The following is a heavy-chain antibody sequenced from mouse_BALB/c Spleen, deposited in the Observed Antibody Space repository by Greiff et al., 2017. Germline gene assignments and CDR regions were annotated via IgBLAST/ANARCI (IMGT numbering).Heavy chain of an antibody. J-gene: IGHJ3*01. CDR3: TREEASRGFAY. Sequence: EVHLVESGGGLVKPGGSLKLSCAASGFTFSSYTMSWVRQTPEKRLEWVATISSGGSYTYYPDSVKGRFTISRDNAKNTLYLQMSSLKSEDTAMYYCTREEASRGFAYWGQGTLVTVSA. V-gene: IGHV5-6-4*01. CDR1: GFTFSSYT. CDR2: ISSGGSYT.